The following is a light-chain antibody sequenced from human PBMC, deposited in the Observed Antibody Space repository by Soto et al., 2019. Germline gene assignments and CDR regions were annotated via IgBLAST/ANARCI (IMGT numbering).Light chain of an antibody. CDR2: DVS. CDR3: SSYAGSYTVV. CDR1: SNDVGGYNF. V-gene: IGLV2-11*01. J-gene: IGLJ2*01. Sequence: QSALTQPRSVSGSPGQSGTISCTGTSNDVGGYNFVSWYQQHPGKVPKLFIYDVSRRPSGVPDRFSGSKSGNTASLTISGLQAEDEAGYYCSSYAGSYTVVFGGGTKVTVL.